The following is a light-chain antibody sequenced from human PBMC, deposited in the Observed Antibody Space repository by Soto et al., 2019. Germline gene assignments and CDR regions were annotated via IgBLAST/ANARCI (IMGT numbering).Light chain of an antibody. V-gene: IGKV3-20*01. CDR2: DAS. Sequence: EIVLKQSPDTLSLSPGERATLSCRASQSVKNNYLAWYQQKPGQPPRFLIHDASSRATGIPDRFSGSGSGTDFTLTISRLEPEDFAVYYCQQYGSTPLTFGGGTKVDIK. J-gene: IGKJ4*01. CDR1: QSVKNNY. CDR3: QQYGSTPLT.